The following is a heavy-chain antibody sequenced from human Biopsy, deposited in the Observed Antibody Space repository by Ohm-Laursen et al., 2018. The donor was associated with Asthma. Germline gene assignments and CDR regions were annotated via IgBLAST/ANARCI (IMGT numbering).Heavy chain of an antibody. CDR1: GFTFSSYA. CDR2: ISGSGGST. J-gene: IGHJ4*02. CDR3: AKDRDYDILTGPPGFDY. Sequence: SLRLSCPASGFTFSSYAMSWVRQAPGKGLEWVSAISGSGGSTYYADSVKGRFTISRDNSKNTLYLQMNSLRAEDTAVYYCAKDRDYDILTGPPGFDYWGQGTLVTVSS. V-gene: IGHV3-23*01. D-gene: IGHD3-9*01.